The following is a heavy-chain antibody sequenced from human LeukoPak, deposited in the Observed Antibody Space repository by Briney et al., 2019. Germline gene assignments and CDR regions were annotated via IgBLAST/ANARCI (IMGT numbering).Heavy chain of an antibody. V-gene: IGHV3-48*03. D-gene: IGHD6-19*01. CDR1: GFMLRSLA. Sequence: GGSLRLSCAASGFMLRSLAKYLVRQAPGKGLEWVAYISSGGTTMYYADSVTGRFTISRDDAKNSLFLQMNSLRAEDTAVYYCALLAVASDFDYWGQGTLVTVSS. CDR3: ALLAVASDFDY. J-gene: IGHJ4*02. CDR2: ISSGGTTM.